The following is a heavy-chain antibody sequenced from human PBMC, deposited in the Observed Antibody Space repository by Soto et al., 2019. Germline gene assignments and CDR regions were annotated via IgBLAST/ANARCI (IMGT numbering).Heavy chain of an antibody. Sequence: GGSLRVSCAASGFTISSNWMHWVSQGPGKGLVWVSRIDNDGSSRDYADSVKGRFTISRDNAKNTAYLQMNSLKTEDTAVYYYTRPLIAAAGLGADYWGQGTLVTVSS. CDR3: TRPLIAAAGLGADY. CDR1: GFTISSNW. V-gene: IGHV3-74*01. CDR2: IDNDGSSR. J-gene: IGHJ4*02. D-gene: IGHD6-13*01.